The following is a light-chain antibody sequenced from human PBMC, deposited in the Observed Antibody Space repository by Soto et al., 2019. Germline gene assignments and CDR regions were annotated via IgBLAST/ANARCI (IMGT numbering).Light chain of an antibody. Sequence: IVLTQAPGTLSLSPGERATLSCRASQTVSITCLTWYQQKPGQAPRLLIFGASKRATGIPDRFSGSGSGRDFTLTISGLEPEDFAVYYCQQYGSSPLISFGQGTRLEIK. CDR3: QQYGSSPLIS. CDR1: QTVSITC. V-gene: IGKV3-20*01. J-gene: IGKJ5*01. CDR2: GAS.